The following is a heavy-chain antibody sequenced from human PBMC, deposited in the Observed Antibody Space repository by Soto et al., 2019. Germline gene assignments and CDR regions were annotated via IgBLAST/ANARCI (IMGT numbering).Heavy chain of an antibody. CDR3: ATLATPLDYGDYLDAFDI. D-gene: IGHD4-17*01. CDR1: GFTFSSYG. V-gene: IGHV3-30*03. J-gene: IGHJ3*02. CDR2: ISYDGSNK. Sequence: GGSLRLSCAASGFTFSSYGMHWVRQAPGKGLEWVAVISYDGSNKYYADSVKGRFTISRDNSKNTLYLQMNSLRAEDTAVYYCATLATPLDYGDYLDAFDIWGQGTMVTVSS.